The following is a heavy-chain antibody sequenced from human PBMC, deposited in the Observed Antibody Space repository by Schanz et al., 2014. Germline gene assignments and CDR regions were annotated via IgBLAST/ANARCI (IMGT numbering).Heavy chain of an antibody. CDR1: GYSFTPFP. D-gene: IGHD3-22*01. J-gene: IGHJ6*02. CDR3: ARDDRAYYYGMDV. CDR2: INAGTGNT. V-gene: IGHV1-3*01. Sequence: QVQLVQSWAEVKGPGASVKVSCKASGYSFTPFPIHWVRQAPGQRLEWMGWINAGTGNTEYSQKFQGRVTMTTDTSTSTSYMELTSLRFDDTAVYYCARDDRAYYYGMDVWGQGTTVTVSS.